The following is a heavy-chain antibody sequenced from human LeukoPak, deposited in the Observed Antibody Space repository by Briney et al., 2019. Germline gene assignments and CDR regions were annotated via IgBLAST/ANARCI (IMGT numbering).Heavy chain of an antibody. V-gene: IGHV3-15*01. CDR1: RFTFSNAW. D-gene: IGHD2-21*01. CDR3: TTDIPEGALSEWGYYYYMDV. J-gene: IGHJ6*03. Sequence: PGGSLRLSCAASRFTFSNAWMSWVRQAPGKGLEWVGRIKSKTDGGTTDYAAPVKGRFTISRDDSKNTLYLQMNSLKTEDTAVYYCTTDIPEGALSEWGYYYYMDVWGKGTTVTVSS. CDR2: IKSKTDGGTT.